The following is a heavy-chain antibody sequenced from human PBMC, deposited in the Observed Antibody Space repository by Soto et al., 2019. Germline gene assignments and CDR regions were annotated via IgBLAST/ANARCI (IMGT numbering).Heavy chain of an antibody. CDR3: TRDRPGDPLHADWYFDL. V-gene: IGHV1-69*08. J-gene: IGHJ2*01. Sequence: QVQLVQSGAEVKKPGSSVKVSCKASGGTFSSYTISWVRQAPGQGLEWMGRIIPILGIANYAQKFQGRVTITADKPTSTAYMELSSLRSEDTAVHYCTRDRPGDPLHADWYFDLRGRGTLVTLSS. CDR2: IIPILGIA. D-gene: IGHD7-27*01. CDR1: GGTFSSYT.